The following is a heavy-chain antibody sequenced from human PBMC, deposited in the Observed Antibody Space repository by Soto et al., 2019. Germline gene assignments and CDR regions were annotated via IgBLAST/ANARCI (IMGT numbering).Heavy chain of an antibody. CDR2: ISGSDSST. CDR1: GLTFSSYA. V-gene: IGHV3-23*01. CDR3: AKAISGYNAPLDH. Sequence: GGSLRLSCAASGLTFSSYAMNWVRQAPGKGLEWVSVISGSDSSTYYADSVKGRFTISRDNSKNTLYVQMNSLRAADTAIYYCAKAISGYNAPLDHWGQGTRVTVSS. J-gene: IGHJ4*02. D-gene: IGHD5-12*01.